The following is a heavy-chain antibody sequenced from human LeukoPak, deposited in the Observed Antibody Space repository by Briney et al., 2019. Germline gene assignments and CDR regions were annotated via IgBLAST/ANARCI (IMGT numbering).Heavy chain of an antibody. V-gene: IGHV3-48*03. CDR3: ARDLSGIAGYTYGRGIDY. D-gene: IGHD5-18*01. J-gene: IGHJ4*02. CDR1: GFSFNTYE. Sequence: GGSLRLSCAASGFSFNTYEMNWVRQAPGKGLEWVSYISSSGTTIYYADSVKGRFTISRDNAKNSVFLQMNSLRAEDTAVYYCARDLSGIAGYTYGRGIDYWGQGTLVTVSS. CDR2: ISSSGTTI.